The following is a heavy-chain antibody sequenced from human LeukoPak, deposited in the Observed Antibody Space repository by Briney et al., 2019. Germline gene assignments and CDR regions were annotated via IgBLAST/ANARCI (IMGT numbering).Heavy chain of an antibody. CDR1: GFTFSSYS. CDR3: AGTYDSSGYLGWFDP. Sequence: GGSLRLSCAASGFTFSSYSMNWVRQAPGRGLEWVSSISSSSSYIYYADSVKGRFTISRDNAKNSLYLQMNSLRAEDTAVYYCAGTYDSSGYLGWFDPWGQGTLVTVSS. V-gene: IGHV3-21*01. D-gene: IGHD3-22*01. CDR2: ISSSSSYI. J-gene: IGHJ5*02.